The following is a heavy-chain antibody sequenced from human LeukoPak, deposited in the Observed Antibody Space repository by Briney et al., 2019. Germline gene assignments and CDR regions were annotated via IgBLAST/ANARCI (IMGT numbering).Heavy chain of an antibody. V-gene: IGHV3-53*01. CDR2: IYVDGTT. D-gene: IGHD3-22*01. CDR3: ARRDYYNFFVY. Sequence: PGGSLSLSCAASGFTVSSNYMSWVRQAPGKGLEWVSVIYVDGTTYYADSVKGQFTISRDHSKNTLSLQMNSLRAEDTAVYYCARRDYYNFFVYWGQRTLVTVSS. CDR1: GFTVSSNY. J-gene: IGHJ4*02.